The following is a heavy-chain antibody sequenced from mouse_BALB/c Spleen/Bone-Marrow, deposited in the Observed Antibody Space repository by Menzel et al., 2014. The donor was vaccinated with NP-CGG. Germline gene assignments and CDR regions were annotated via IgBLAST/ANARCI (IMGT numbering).Heavy chain of an antibody. V-gene: IGHV1-69*02. CDR1: GYTFTSYW. CDR3: TRTYDYDEGGSDY. Sequence: QVQLQQSGAELVRPGASVKLSCKASGYTFTSYWINWVKQRPGQGLEWIGNIYPSDSYTNYNQKFKDKATLTVDKSSSTAYMQLSSPTSEDSAVYYCTRTYDYDEGGSDYWGQGTTLTVSS. CDR2: IYPSDSYT. D-gene: IGHD2-4*01. J-gene: IGHJ2*01.